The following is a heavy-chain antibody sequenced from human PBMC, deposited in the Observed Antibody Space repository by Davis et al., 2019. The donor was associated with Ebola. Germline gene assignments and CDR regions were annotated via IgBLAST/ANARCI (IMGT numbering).Heavy chain of an antibody. J-gene: IGHJ5*02. CDR2: IYYSGST. Sequence: PSETLSLTCTVSGGSISSYYWSWIRQPPGKGLEWIGYIYYSGSTNYNPSLKSRVTISVDTSKNQFSLKLSSVTAADTAVYYCARLLEQQPGGYDWFDPWGQGTLVTVSS. V-gene: IGHV4-59*08. CDR3: ARLLEQQPGGYDWFDP. CDR1: GGSISSYY. D-gene: IGHD6-13*01.